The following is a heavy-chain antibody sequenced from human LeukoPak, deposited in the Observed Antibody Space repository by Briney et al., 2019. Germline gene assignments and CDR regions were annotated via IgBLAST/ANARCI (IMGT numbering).Heavy chain of an antibody. D-gene: IGHD3-10*01. J-gene: IGHJ4*02. V-gene: IGHV3-20*04. Sequence: AGGSLRLSCAASGFTFDDYGMSWVRQAPGKGLEWVSGINWNGGSTGYADSVKGRFTISRDNAKNSLYLQMNSLRAEDTALYYCARDWGFGELWGPFDYWGQGTLVTVSS. CDR2: INWNGGST. CDR1: GFTFDDYG. CDR3: ARDWGFGELWGPFDY.